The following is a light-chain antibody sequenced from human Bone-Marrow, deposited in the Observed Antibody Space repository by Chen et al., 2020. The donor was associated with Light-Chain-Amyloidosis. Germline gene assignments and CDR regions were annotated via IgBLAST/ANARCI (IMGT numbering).Light chain of an antibody. CDR2: GSS. Sequence: EIVLTQSPGTLSLSPGEGANLSCRASQTISSNYLTWYQQKFGQAPSLLIYGSSSRATGIPDGFTGSGSWTDFTLTINRLEPEDFAMYYCQQYGTSPLTFGGGTKVEIK. CDR3: QQYGTSPLT. V-gene: IGKV3-20*01. J-gene: IGKJ4*01. CDR1: QTISSNY.